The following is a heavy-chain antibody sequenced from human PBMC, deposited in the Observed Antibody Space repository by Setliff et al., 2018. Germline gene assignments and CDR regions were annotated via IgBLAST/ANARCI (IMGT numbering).Heavy chain of an antibody. V-gene: IGHV3-7*01. D-gene: IGHD1-26*01. Sequence: GGSLRLSCVASRFTFSNYGMHWVRQAPGKGLEWVANIKQDGSEKYYVDSVKGRFTISRDNAKNSLYLQMNSLRVDDTAVYYCTSEYHSGGWGQGTLVTVSS. J-gene: IGHJ4*02. CDR3: TSEYHSGG. CDR2: IKQDGSEK. CDR1: RFTFSNYG.